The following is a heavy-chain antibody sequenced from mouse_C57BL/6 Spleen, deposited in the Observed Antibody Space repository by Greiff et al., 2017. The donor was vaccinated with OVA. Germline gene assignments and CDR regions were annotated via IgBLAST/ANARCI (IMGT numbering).Heavy chain of an antibody. CDR2: IDPSDSYT. Sequence: QVQLKQPGAELVKPGASVKLSCKASGYTFTSYWMQWVKQRPGQGLEWIGEIDPSDSYTNYNQKFKGKATLTVDTSSSTAYMQLSSLTSEDSAVYYCARVGGSSPYYFDYWGQGTTLTVSS. V-gene: IGHV1-50*01. D-gene: IGHD1-1*01. J-gene: IGHJ2*01. CDR3: ARVGGSSPYYFDY. CDR1: GYTFTSYW.